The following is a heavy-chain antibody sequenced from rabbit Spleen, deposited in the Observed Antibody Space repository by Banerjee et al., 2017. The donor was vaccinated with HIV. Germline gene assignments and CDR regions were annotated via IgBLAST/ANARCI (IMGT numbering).Heavy chain of an antibody. CDR3: ARDRSVSRVAYDYDL. D-gene: IGHD6-1*01. Sequence: QSLEESGGDLVKPEGSLTLTCTASGVSFSGSSYMCWVRQAPGKGLEWIACIELSSSDFTYFASWARGRFTISKTSSTTVTLQMTSLTAADTATYFCARDRSVSRVAYDYDLWGQGTLVTVS. J-gene: IGHJ4*01. CDR2: IELSSSDFT. CDR1: GVSFSGSSY. V-gene: IGHV1S40*01.